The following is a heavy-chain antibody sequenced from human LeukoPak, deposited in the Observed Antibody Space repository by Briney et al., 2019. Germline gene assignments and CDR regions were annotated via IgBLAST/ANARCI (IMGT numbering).Heavy chain of an antibody. CDR2: ISSSSSYI. Sequence: GGSLRLSCAASGFTFSSYSMNWVRQAPGKGLEWVSSISSSSSYIYYADSVKGRFTISRDNAKNSLYLQMDSLRAEDTAVYYCARDLRGWGLNSDWGQGTLVTVSS. V-gene: IGHV3-21*01. J-gene: IGHJ4*02. CDR1: GFTFSSYS. D-gene: IGHD6-19*01. CDR3: ARDLRGWGLNSD.